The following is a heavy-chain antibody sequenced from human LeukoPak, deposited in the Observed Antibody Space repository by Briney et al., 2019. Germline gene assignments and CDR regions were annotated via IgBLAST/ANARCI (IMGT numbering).Heavy chain of an antibody. CDR2: ISGSGGST. Sequence: GGSLRLSCAASGFTFSSYAMSWVRQAPGKGLEWVSAISGSGGSTYYADSVKGRFTISRDNSKNTLYLQMNSLRAEDTAVYYCAKFGAGTTSAPVVDYWGQGTLVTVSS. CDR3: AKFGAGTTSAPVVDY. CDR1: GFTFSSYA. V-gene: IGHV3-23*01. J-gene: IGHJ4*02. D-gene: IGHD1-14*01.